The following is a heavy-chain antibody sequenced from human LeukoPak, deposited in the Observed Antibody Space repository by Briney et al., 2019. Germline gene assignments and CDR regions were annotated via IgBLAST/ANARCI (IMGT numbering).Heavy chain of an antibody. CDR1: GFTFSTYG. J-gene: IGHJ3*02. Sequence: PGGSLRLSCAASGFTFSTYGMSWVRQAPGKGLEWVSYISSSGSTIYYADSVKGRFTISRDNAENSLYLQMNSLRAEDTAVYYCARVPGYYDSSGYRRGDVAFDIWGQGTMVTVSS. CDR3: ARVPGYYDSSGYRRGDVAFDI. V-gene: IGHV3-48*04. CDR2: ISSSGSTI. D-gene: IGHD3-22*01.